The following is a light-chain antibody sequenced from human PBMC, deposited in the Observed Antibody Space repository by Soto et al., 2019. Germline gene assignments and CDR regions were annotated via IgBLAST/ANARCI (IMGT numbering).Light chain of an antibody. CDR2: EAS. CDR3: QKYNSAPRT. V-gene: IGKV1-5*03. Sequence: DIHMTQSPSTLSASVGETVTITCRASQNINSWLAWYQQKPGKAPKLLIYEASSVEKGVPARFGGSGSGTEFTLTISSLQPEDVATYYCQKYNSAPRTFGQGTKVDIK. J-gene: IGKJ1*01. CDR1: QNINSW.